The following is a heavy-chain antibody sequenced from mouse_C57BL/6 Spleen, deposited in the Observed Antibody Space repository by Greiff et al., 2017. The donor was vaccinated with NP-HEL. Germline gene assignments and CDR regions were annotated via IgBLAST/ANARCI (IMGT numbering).Heavy chain of an antibody. J-gene: IGHJ3*01. D-gene: IGHD2-4*01. CDR2: IYPRSGNT. CDR3: ATYDYDRFAY. Sequence: LQESGAELARPGASVKLSCKASGYTFTSYGISWVKQRTGQGLEWIGEIYPRSGNTYYNEKFKGKATLTADKSSSTAYMELRSLTSEDSAVYFCATYDYDRFAYWGQGTLVTVSA. V-gene: IGHV1-81*01. CDR1: GYTFTSYG.